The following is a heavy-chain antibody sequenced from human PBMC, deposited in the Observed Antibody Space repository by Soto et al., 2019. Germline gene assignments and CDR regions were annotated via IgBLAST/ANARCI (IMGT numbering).Heavy chain of an antibody. CDR2: ISSSGSTI. CDR1: GFTFSSYE. Sequence: EVHLVESGGGLVQPGGSLRLSCAASGFTFSSYEMNWVRQAPGKGLEWVSYISSSGSTIYYADSVKGRFTISRDNAKNSLYLQMNSLRAEDTAIYYCARGEMATPTDYWGQGTLVTVSS. J-gene: IGHJ4*02. D-gene: IGHD5-12*01. CDR3: ARGEMATPTDY. V-gene: IGHV3-48*03.